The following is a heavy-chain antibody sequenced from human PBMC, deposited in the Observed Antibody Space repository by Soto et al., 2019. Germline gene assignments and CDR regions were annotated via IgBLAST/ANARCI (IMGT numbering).Heavy chain of an antibody. J-gene: IGHJ4*01. D-gene: IGHD3-10*01. CDR3: ARESGSGGLEGGD. Sequence: GESLKISCAASGFTFSSYAMHWVRQAPGKGLEWVAVISYDGSNKYYADSVKGRFTISRDNSKNSLYLQMNSLRAEDTAGYYCARESGSGGLEGGDWGQGTLVTVSS. V-gene: IGHV3-30-3*01. CDR1: GFTFSSYA. CDR2: ISYDGSNK.